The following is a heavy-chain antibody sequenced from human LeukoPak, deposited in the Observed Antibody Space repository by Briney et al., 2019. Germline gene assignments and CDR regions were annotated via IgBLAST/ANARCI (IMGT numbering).Heavy chain of an antibody. CDR1: GGTFSSYT. CDR2: IIPILGIA. J-gene: IGHJ3*02. CDR3: ARSLSRYCSSTSCMDAFDI. V-gene: IGHV1-69*02. D-gene: IGHD2-2*01. Sequence: SVKVSCKXSGGTFSSYTISWVRQAPGQGLEWMGRIIPILGIANYTQKFQGRVTITADKSTSTAYMELSSLRSEDTAVYYCARSLSRYCSSTSCMDAFDIWGQGTMVTVSS.